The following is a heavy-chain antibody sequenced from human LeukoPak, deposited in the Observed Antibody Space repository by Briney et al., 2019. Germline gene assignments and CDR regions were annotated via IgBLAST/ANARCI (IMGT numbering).Heavy chain of an antibody. CDR1: GFAFSSYW. V-gene: IGHV3-74*01. CDR3: ARGLTIFGVVNDAFDI. D-gene: IGHD3-3*01. J-gene: IGHJ3*02. CDR2: INSDGSST. Sequence: GGSLRLSCAASGFAFSSYWMHWVRQAPGKGLVWVSLINSDGSSTIYADSVKGRFTISRDNVKNTLYLQMNSLRAEDTAVYYCARGLTIFGVVNDAFDIWGQGTMVTVSS.